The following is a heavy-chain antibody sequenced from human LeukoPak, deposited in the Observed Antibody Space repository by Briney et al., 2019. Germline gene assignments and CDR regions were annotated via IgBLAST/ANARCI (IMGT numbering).Heavy chain of an antibody. CDR2: ISVSGGST. Sequence: PVGTSRLSSAASGFAFSIYAMSGGRGAPGRGVWSVSDISVSGGSTYYADSVKGRFTISRNNSKNTLYLQMNSLRAEDTAVYYCAKIGSNVRYYDSSGYSYDYWGQGTLVTVSS. J-gene: IGHJ4*02. V-gene: IGHV3-23*01. CDR1: GFAFSIYA. CDR3: AKIGSNVRYYDSSGYSYDY. D-gene: IGHD3-22*01.